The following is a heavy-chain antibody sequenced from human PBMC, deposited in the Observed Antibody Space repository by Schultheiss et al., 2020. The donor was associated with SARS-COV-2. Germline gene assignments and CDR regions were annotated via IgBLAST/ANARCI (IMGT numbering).Heavy chain of an antibody. CDR1: GFTFSSYE. D-gene: IGHD3-22*01. CDR3: ARGDSSGYYDY. V-gene: IGHV3-30-3*01. Sequence: GGSLRLSCAASGFTFSSYEMNWVRQAPGKGLEWVAVISYDGSNKYYADSVKGRFTISRDNSKNTLYLQMNSLRAEDTAVYYCARGDSSGYYDYWGQGTLVTVSS. J-gene: IGHJ4*02. CDR2: ISYDGSNK.